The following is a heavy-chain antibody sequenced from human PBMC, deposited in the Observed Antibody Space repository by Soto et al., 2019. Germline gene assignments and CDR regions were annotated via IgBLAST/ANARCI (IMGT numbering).Heavy chain of an antibody. CDR1: GYTFIGYY. D-gene: IGHD5-12*01. CDR3: ARDAVSTICDFDY. Sequence: QVQLVQSGAEVTKPGASVKVSCKASGYTFIGYYLHWVRQAPGQGLEWMGWINPNSGATNQAPKFQGRVTMARDRSISTAYLELSRVASDDTALYFCARDAVSTICDFDYWGQGTLVTVSA. V-gene: IGHV1-2*02. CDR2: INPNSGAT. J-gene: IGHJ4*02.